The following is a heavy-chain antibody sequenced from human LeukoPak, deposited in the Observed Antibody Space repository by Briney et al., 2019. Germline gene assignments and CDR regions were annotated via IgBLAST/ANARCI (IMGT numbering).Heavy chain of an antibody. CDR1: GGTFSSYA. V-gene: IGHV1-69*05. Sequence: SVKVSCKASGGTFSSYAISWVRQAPGQGLEWMGGIIPIFGTASYAQKFQGRVTITTDESTSTAYMELSSLRSEDTAVYYCWRWLQWEAYYFDYWGQGTLVTVSS. J-gene: IGHJ4*02. D-gene: IGHD5-24*01. CDR3: WRWLQWEAYYFDY. CDR2: IIPIFGTA.